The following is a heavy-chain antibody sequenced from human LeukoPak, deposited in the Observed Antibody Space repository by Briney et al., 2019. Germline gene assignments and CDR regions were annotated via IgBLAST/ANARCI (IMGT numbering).Heavy chain of an antibody. CDR2: ISAYNGNT. CDR1: GYTFTSYG. D-gene: IGHD6-6*01. Sequence: ASVKVSCKASGYTFTSYGISWVRQAPGQGLEWMGWISAYNGNTNYAQKLQGRVTMTTDTSTSTAYMELRSLRSDDTAVYYCARAARDNYYYYYYMDVWGKGTTVTVSS. J-gene: IGHJ6*03. CDR3: ARAARDNYYYYYYMDV. V-gene: IGHV1-18*01.